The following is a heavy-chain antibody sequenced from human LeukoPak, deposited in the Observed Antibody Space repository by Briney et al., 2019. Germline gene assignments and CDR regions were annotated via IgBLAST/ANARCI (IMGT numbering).Heavy chain of an antibody. CDR1: GFRFDDYG. V-gene: IGHV3-9*01. Sequence: PGRSLRLPCVVSGFRFDDYGMHWVRQAPGKGLEWVSGISWSGTTTGYADSVKGRFTISRDSAKNSLYLQMDSLRVEDTALYYCAKDESTGGFAPGYFYGMGVWGQGTTVTVSS. D-gene: IGHD3-16*01. J-gene: IGHJ6*02. CDR2: ISWSGTTT. CDR3: AKDESTGGFAPGYFYGMGV.